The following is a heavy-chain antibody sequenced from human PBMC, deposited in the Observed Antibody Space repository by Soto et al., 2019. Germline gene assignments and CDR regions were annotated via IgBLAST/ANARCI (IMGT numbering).Heavy chain of an antibody. CDR2: SSYSGRS. CDR3: ARHKGGSSGGHGLDY. V-gene: IGHV4-39*01. J-gene: IGHJ4*02. CDR1: CGSMNSDDQY. D-gene: IGHD6-6*01. Sequence: KTSETLSLTCTVSCGSMNSDDQYWGWIRQPPGKGLESLGSSSYSGRSYYNPSPKSRITISVYTSKRQFSLNLNSVTAADTAVYYCARHKGGSSGGHGLDYWGQGVLVTVSS.